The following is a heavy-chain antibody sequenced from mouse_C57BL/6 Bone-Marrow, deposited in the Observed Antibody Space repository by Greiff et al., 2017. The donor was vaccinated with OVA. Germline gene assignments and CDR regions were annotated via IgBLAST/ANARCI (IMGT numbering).Heavy chain of an antibody. CDR1: GFTFSSYG. J-gene: IGHJ3*01. CDR2: ISSGGSYT. Sequence: DVKLVESGGDLVKPGGSLKLSCAASGFTFSSYGMSWVRQTPDKRLEWVATISSGGSYTYYPDSVKGRFTISRDNAKNTLYLQMSSLKSEDTAMYYCARHGGYGSSSFAYWGQGTLVTVSA. CDR3: ARHGGYGSSSFAY. V-gene: IGHV5-6*02. D-gene: IGHD1-1*01.